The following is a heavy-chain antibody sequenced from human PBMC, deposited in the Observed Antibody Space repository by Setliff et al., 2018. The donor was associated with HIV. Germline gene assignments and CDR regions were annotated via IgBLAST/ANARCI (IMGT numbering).Heavy chain of an antibody. CDR2: IYTSGST. CDR1: GGSISSYY. D-gene: IGHD3-22*01. J-gene: IGHJ6*02. V-gene: IGHV4-4*08. CDR3: AREIGDYYDSSGYYPPTDYYYGMDV. Sequence: SETLSLTCTVSGGSISSYYWSWIRQPPGKGLEWIGRIYTSGSTNYNPSLKSRVAISLDTSKNQFSLNLSSVTAADTAVYYCAREIGDYYDSSGYYPPTDYYYGMDVWGQGTTVTVSS.